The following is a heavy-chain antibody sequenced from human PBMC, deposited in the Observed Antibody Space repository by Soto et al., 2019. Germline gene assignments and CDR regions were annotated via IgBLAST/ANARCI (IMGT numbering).Heavy chain of an antibody. J-gene: IGHJ4*02. CDR1: GDPITSYF. Sequence: QVQLQQSGPGLVKPSETLSLTCTVSGDPITSYFWSWIRQPAGKGLEWIGHMFPGGTTSHNTSLKSRVSMSIDTSKNQFSLTLTSVTAADTAVYYCARTLSGFTYGSRQFYFYYWGQGTLVTVSS. V-gene: IGHV4-4*07. CDR2: MFPGGTT. D-gene: IGHD3-10*01. CDR3: ARTLSGFTYGSRQFYFYY.